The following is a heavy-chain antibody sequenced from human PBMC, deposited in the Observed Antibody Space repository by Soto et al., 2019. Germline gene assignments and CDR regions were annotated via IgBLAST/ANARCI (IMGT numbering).Heavy chain of an antibody. D-gene: IGHD4-17*01. CDR1: GGSIISGDYY. J-gene: IGHJ4*02. CDR3: ARVLRYGDLY. V-gene: IGHV4-30-4*01. Sequence: SETLSLTCTASGGSIISGDYYWSWIRQPPGKGLEWIGYIYYSGSTYYNPSLKSRVTISVDTSKNQFSLKLSSVTATDTAVYYCARVLRYGDLYWGQGTLVTVSS. CDR2: IYYSGST.